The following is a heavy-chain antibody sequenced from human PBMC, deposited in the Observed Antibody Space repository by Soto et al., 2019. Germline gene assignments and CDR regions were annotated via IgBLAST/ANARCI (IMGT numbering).Heavy chain of an antibody. CDR3: ARDPRARYSSGWYAY. V-gene: IGHV3-33*01. CDR2: IWYDGSNK. J-gene: IGHJ4*02. Sequence: GGSLRLSCAASGFTFSSYGMHWVRQAPGKGLEWVAVIWYDGSNKYYADSVKGRFTISRDNSKNTLYLQMNSLRAEDTAVYYCARDPRARYSSGWYAYWGQGTLVTVSS. D-gene: IGHD6-19*01. CDR1: GFTFSSYG.